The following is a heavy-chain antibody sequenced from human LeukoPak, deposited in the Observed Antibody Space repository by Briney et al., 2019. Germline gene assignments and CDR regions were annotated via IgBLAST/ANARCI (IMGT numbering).Heavy chain of an antibody. D-gene: IGHD3-9*01. CDR3: GRRRILPGPLDY. CDR2: IYHSVST. CDR1: RYSITNGYY. V-gene: IGHV4-38-2*01. J-gene: IGHJ4*02. Sequence: SDTLSLTCALSRYSITNGYYWAWIRQPPGKGLEWIGSIYHSVSTYYNPYLKTRVTISVDTSKNQFSLKLSSVTAADTAVYYCGRRRILPGPLDYWGQGTLVTVSS.